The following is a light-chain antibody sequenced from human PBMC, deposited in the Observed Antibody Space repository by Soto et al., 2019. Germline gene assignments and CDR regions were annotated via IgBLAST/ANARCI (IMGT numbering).Light chain of an antibody. CDR3: QQYGSSRIT. CDR1: QRVSSSS. V-gene: IGKV3-20*01. J-gene: IGKJ5*01. CDR2: GAS. Sequence: EIVLTQSTATLSLSPGERATLSCRASQRVSSSSLAWYQQKPGQAPRLLIYGASSRATGIPDRFSGSGSGTDFTLTISRLEPEDFAVYYCQQYGSSRITFGQGTRLEIK.